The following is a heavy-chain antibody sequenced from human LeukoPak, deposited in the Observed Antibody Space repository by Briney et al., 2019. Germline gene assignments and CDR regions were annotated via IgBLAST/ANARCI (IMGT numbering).Heavy chain of an antibody. CDR1: GGTFSSYA. J-gene: IGHJ4*02. D-gene: IGHD5-18*01. V-gene: IGHV1-69*06. Sequence: ASVKVSCKASGGTFSSYAISWVRQAPGQGLEWMGGIIPIFGTANYAQKFQGRVTITADKSTSTAYMELSSRRSEDTAVYYCAGGRRGYSYGRYYFDYWGQGTLVTVSS. CDR2: IIPIFGTA. CDR3: AGGRRGYSYGRYYFDY.